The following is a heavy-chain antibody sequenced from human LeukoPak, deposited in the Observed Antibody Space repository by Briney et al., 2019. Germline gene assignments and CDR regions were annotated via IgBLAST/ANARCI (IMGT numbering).Heavy chain of an antibody. CDR2: ISYGGST. J-gene: IGHJ4*02. V-gene: IGHV4-39*07. D-gene: IGHD6-13*01. CDR1: GGSISSSGYY. CDR3: SKETRSSSDY. Sequence: SETLSLTCTVSGGSISSSGYYWAWIRQPPGRGLEWIGSISYGGSTYYTPFLKSRVTISLDTSKNQFSLRLSSVTAADTAVYYCSKETRSSSDYWGQGTLVTVSS.